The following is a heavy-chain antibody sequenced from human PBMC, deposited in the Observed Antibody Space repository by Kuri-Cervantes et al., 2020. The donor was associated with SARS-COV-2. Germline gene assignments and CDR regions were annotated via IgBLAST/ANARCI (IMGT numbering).Heavy chain of an antibody. V-gene: IGHV1-2*02. CDR3: ARDPREYYYDSSGTIRTEESYFDY. CDR1: GYALTGYY. CDR2: INPNSGGT. Sequence: ASVKVSCKASGYALTGYYMHWVRQAPGQGLEWMGWINPNSGGTNYAQRFQGRVTMTRDTSISTAYMELSRLRSDDTAVYYCARDPREYYYDSSGTIRTEESYFDYWGQGTLVTVSS. J-gene: IGHJ4*02. D-gene: IGHD3-22*01.